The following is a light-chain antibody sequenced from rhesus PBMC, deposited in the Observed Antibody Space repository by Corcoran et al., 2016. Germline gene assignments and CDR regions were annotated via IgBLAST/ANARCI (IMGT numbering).Light chain of an antibody. J-gene: IGKJ1*01. CDR1: QGIRNY. CDR2: YAT. V-gene: IGKV1S14*01. Sequence: DIQMTQSPSSLSASVGDTVTIACRASQGIRNYLAWYQQKPGKAPKPLLYYATNLESGVPSRLSGSGSRTDFTLTICILQPADFAIYYCPQHNSYPRTFGQVTKVEIK. CDR3: PQHNSYPRT.